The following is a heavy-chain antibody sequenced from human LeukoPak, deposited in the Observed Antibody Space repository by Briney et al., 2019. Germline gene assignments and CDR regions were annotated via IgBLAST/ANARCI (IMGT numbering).Heavy chain of an antibody. CDR1: GFTFSSYW. CDR3: ARDLGSYDILTGSDAFDI. CDR2: IKQDGSEK. Sequence: GGSLRLSCAASGFTFSSYWMSWVRQAPGKGLEWVANIKQDGSEKYYVDSVKGRFTISRDNAENSLYLQMNSLRAEDTAVYYCARDLGSYDILTGSDAFDIWGQGTMVTVSS. V-gene: IGHV3-7*01. D-gene: IGHD3-9*01. J-gene: IGHJ3*02.